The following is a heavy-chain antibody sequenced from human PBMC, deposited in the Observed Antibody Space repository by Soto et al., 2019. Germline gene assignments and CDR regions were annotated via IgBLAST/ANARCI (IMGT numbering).Heavy chain of an antibody. CDR1: GRSFSGYY. Sequence: SETLSLTCDVYGRSFSGYYWSWIRQPPGKGLEWIGDINHSGRTNYNPSLKSRVTISVDTSKNQLSLNLNFVTAADTAVYYCARGSGTFDIWGQGTMVTVSS. V-gene: IGHV4-34*01. CDR3: ARGSGTFDI. J-gene: IGHJ3*02. CDR2: INHSGRT.